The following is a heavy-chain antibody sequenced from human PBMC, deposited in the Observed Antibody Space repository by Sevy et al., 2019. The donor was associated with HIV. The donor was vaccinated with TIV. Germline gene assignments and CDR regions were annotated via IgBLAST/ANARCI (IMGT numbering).Heavy chain of an antibody. CDR2: FNNGGST. V-gene: IGHV3-23*01. CDR3: ASGDTTMITDLDY. J-gene: IGHJ4*02. Sequence: GGSLRLCCGASGFTFSNYAMSWVRQAPGKGPEWVSGFNNGGSTYYANSVKGRFTISRDNSKKMVFLQMNGLRAEDTAEYYCASGDTTMITDLDYWGQGALVTVSS. D-gene: IGHD5-18*01. CDR1: GFTFSNYA.